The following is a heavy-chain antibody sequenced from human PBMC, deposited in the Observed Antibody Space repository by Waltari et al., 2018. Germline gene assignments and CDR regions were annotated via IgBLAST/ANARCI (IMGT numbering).Heavy chain of an antibody. CDR1: GGSISSSSYY. D-gene: IGHD3-10*01. J-gene: IGHJ5*02. CDR3: AMLTMVQGVLSS. Sequence: QLQLQESGPGLVKPSETLSLTCTVSGGSISSSSYYWGWIRQPPGKGLEWIGSIYYSGSTYYTPSLKSRVAISVDSAKNQFSLKLSSVTAADTAVHYCAMLTMVQGVLSSWGQGTLGTVSS. CDR2: IYYSGST. V-gene: IGHV4-39*07.